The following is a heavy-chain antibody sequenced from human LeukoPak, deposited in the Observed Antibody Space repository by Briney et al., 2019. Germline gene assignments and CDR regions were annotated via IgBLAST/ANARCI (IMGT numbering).Heavy chain of an antibody. CDR1: GFTFSRYA. CDR2: INTDSSDI. J-gene: IGHJ4*02. Sequence: PGGSLRLSCAASGFTFSRYAMSWVRQAPGKGLEWVSYINTDSSDIHYAGSVKGRFTISRDNARNTLYLQLSSLRAEDSGVYYCARDTFQPGLIDSWGQGTLVTVSS. CDR3: ARDTFQPGLIDS. V-gene: IGHV3-21*05. D-gene: IGHD2-2*01.